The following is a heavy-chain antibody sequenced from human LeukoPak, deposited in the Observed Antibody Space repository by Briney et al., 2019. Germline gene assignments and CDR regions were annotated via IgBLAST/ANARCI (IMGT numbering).Heavy chain of an antibody. V-gene: IGHV3-30*18. J-gene: IGHJ4*02. CDR3: AKEYCSNSVCHSLDY. Sequence: GGSLRLPCAASGFTFSSYWMSWVRQAPGKGLEWVAVISYDGSNKYYADSVKGRFTFSRDNSKNTLYLQMNSLRAEDTAVYYCAKEYCSNSVCHSLDYWGQGTLVTVSS. D-gene: IGHD2-8*01. CDR2: ISYDGSNK. CDR1: GFTFSSYW.